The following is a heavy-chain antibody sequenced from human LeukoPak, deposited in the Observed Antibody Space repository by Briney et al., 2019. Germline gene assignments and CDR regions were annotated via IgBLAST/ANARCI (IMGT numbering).Heavy chain of an antibody. CDR2: FDPEDGET. D-gene: IGHD2-2*01. CDR3: ATLGVVVVPAAIHYYYYGMDV. CDR1: GYTLTELS. J-gene: IGHJ6*02. V-gene: IGHV1-24*01. Sequence: APVKVSCKVSGYTLTELSMHWVRQAPGKGLEWMGGFDPEDGETIYAQKFQGRVTMTEDTSTDTAYMELSSLRSEDTAVYYCATLGVVVVPAAIHYYYYGMDVWGQGTTVTVSS.